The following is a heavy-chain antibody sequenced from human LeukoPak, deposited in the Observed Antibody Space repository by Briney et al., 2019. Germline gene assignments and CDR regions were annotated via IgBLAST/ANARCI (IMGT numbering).Heavy chain of an antibody. CDR2: FTSRSRNI. CDR1: GFTFSSYS. CDR3: ARDIAAAAPGD. D-gene: IGHD6-13*01. J-gene: IGHJ4*02. V-gene: IGHV3-21*01. Sequence: GGSLRLSCAASGFTFSSYSMTWVRQAPGKGLEWLSSFTSRSRNIYYADSVKGRFTISRDNAKNTLYLQMNSLRAEDTAVYYCARDIAAAAPGDWGQGTLVTVSS.